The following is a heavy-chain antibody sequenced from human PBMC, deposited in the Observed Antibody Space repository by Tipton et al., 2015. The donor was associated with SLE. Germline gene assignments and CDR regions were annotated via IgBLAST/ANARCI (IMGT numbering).Heavy chain of an antibody. CDR2: IYYSGST. J-gene: IGHJ4*02. CDR1: GGSISSGGNY. CDR3: ASSSSWYHY. D-gene: IGHD6-13*01. V-gene: IGHV4-31*03. Sequence: LRLSCTVSGGSISSGGNYWSWIRQHPGKGLEGIGYIYYSGSTYYNPSLKSRVTISVDTSKNQFSLKLSSVTAADTAVYYCASSSSWYHYWGQGTLVTVSS.